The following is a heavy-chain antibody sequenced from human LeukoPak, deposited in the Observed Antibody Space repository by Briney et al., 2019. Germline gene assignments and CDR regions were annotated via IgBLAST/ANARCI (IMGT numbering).Heavy chain of an antibody. CDR3: ARAEAIDY. D-gene: IGHD5-12*01. J-gene: IGHJ4*02. Sequence: ASVKVSCKTSGYTFTGYYMHWVRQAPRQGLEWMGWINPNSGDTKYAQKFQGRVTMTRDTSISTAYMELSSLRSDDTAVYYCARAEAIDYWGQGTRVTVSS. CDR2: INPNSGDT. CDR1: GYTFTGYY. V-gene: IGHV1-2*02.